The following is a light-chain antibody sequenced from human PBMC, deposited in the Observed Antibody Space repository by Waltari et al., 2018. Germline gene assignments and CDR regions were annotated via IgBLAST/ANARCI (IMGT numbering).Light chain of an antibody. V-gene: IGKV1-39*01. Sequence: DVQMTQSPSSLSASVGDRVTIPCRASQSIRSSLNWYQQKRGEAPRVIIFDASTLGRGVPSRFSGSGSGADFTLTISNLQPDDFATYYCQQTYNVPPITFGQGTRVDI. CDR2: DAS. CDR3: QQTYNVPPIT. CDR1: QSIRSS. J-gene: IGKJ5*01.